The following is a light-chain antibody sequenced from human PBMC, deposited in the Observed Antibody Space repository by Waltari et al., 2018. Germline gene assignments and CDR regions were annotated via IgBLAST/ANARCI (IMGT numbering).Light chain of an antibody. V-gene: IGKV4-1*01. J-gene: IGKJ3*01. CDR2: WAS. CDR3: QEYFAVPLT. Sequence: DIVLTQFPDSLAVSLGERATINCKSSQSLYTTSKNDLAGYQQRTGQPPKLLFYWASIRESGVPDRFSGSGSWTDFTLTINDLQAEDVAVYYCQEYFAVPLTFGPGTRVHIK. CDR1: QSLYTTSKND.